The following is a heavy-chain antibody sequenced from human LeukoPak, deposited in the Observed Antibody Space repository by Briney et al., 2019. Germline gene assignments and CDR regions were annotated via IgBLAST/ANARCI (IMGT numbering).Heavy chain of an antibody. V-gene: IGHV4-30-4*01. D-gene: IGHD3-10*01. CDR2: IYYSGST. CDR1: GGSISSGDYY. CDR3: ARESARYYGSGSYVDY. Sequence: SETLSLTCTVSGGSISSGDYYWSWIRQPPGKGLEWIGYIYYSGSTYYNPSLKSRVTISVDTSKNQFSLKLSSVTAADTAVYYCARESARYYGSGSYVDYWGQGTLVTVSS. J-gene: IGHJ4*02.